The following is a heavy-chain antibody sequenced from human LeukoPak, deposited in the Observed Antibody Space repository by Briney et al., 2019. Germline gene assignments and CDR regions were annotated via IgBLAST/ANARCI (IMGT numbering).Heavy chain of an antibody. CDR1: GGSISDTNYY. CDR3: VRDPNYAYFDS. Sequence: PSETLSLTCTVSGGSISDTNYYWGWIRQPPGKGLEWIGIIFHSGSTYYNPSLKSRVTISVDTSKNQFSLDLSSVTAADTAVYYCVRDPNYAYFDSWGQGTLVTVSS. V-gene: IGHV4-39*07. J-gene: IGHJ4*02. CDR2: IFHSGST. D-gene: IGHD2-2*01.